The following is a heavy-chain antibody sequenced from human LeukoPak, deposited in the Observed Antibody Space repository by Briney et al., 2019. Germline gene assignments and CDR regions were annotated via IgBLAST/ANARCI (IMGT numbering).Heavy chain of an antibody. CDR3: ARVAIPYDISPYYDGYMDV. CDR1: GGSISGYY. CDR2: IYYSGST. V-gene: IGHV4-59*01. Sequence: SETLSLTCTVSGGSISGYYWSWIRQSPDKGLEWIGYIYYSGSTNYNPSLQSRVTISVDTSKNQFSLKITSVTAADTAVYYCARVAIPYDISPYYDGYMDVWGKGTTVTVSS. J-gene: IGHJ6*03. D-gene: IGHD3-22*01.